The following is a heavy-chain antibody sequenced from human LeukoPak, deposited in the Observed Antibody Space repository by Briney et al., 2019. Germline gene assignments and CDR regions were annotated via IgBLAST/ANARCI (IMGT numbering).Heavy chain of an antibody. CDR3: AKVLTLLGYCSSTSGYGPIDY. D-gene: IGHD2-2*01. CDR1: GFTFSGYA. V-gene: IGHV3-23*01. J-gene: IGHJ4*02. CDR2: ISGSGGST. Sequence: PGGSLRLSCAASGFTFSGYAMSWVRQAPGKGLEWVSAISGSGGSTYYADSVKGRFTISRDNSKNTLYLQMNSLRAEDTAVHYCAKVLTLLGYCSSTSGYGPIDYWGQGTLVTVSS.